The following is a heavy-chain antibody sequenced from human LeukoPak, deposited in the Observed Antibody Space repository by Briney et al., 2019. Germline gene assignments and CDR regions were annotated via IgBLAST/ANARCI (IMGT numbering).Heavy chain of an antibody. CDR2: INHSGST. J-gene: IGHJ4*02. CDR1: GGSFSGYY. V-gene: IGHV4-34*01. CDR3: AKDRLRWFGESNSRVSDKFDY. D-gene: IGHD3-10*01. Sequence: PSETLSLTCAVYGGSFSGYYWSWIRQPPGKGLEWIGEINHSGSTNYNPSLKRRANISVDTSKNQFPLKLSSVTAADTAVYYCAKDRLRWFGESNSRVSDKFDYWGQGSLVTVSS.